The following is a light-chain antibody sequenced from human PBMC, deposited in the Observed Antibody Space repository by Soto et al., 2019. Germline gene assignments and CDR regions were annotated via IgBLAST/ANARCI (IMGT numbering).Light chain of an antibody. CDR1: SSDVGGYNY. V-gene: IGLV2-14*01. J-gene: IGLJ1*01. CDR2: EVN. CDR3: SSYASSSAPCV. Sequence: QSALTQPASVSGSPGQSITISCTGTSSDVGGYNYVSWYQHHPGKAPKLMIYEVNNRPSGVSNRFSGSKSGDTASLTISGLQAEDEADYYCSSYASSSAPCVFGTGTKLTVL.